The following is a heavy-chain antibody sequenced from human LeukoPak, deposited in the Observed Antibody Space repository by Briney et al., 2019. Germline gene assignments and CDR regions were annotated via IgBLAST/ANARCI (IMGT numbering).Heavy chain of an antibody. Sequence: GGSLRLSCAASGFTFSSYGMSWVRQAPGKGLEWVSAISGSGSSTYYAASVKGRFTISRDNSKNTLYLQMNSLRAEDTAIYYCAKNGDRGAYCSGGSCYPYYYYYMDVWGKGTTVTISS. CDR3: AKNGDRGAYCSGGSCYPYYYYYMDV. CDR1: GFTFSSYG. D-gene: IGHD2-15*01. J-gene: IGHJ6*03. CDR2: ISGSGSST. V-gene: IGHV3-23*01.